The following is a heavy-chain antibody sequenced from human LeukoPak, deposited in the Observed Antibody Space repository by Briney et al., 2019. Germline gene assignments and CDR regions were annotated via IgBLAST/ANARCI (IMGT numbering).Heavy chain of an antibody. J-gene: IGHJ4*02. V-gene: IGHV3-48*03. CDR3: AAVGTPPDY. CDR2: ISSSGSTI. D-gene: IGHD6-13*01. Sequence: GGSLTLSCAASGFTFSSYEMNWVRQAPGKGLEWVSYISSSGSTIYYTDSVKGRFTTSRDNAKNSLFLQMNSLRAEDTAIYYCAAVGTPPDYWGEGALVTVSS. CDR1: GFTFSSYE.